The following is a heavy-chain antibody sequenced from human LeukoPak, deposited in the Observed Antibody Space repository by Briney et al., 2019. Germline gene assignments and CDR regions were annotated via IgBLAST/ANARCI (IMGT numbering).Heavy chain of an antibody. CDR1: GFTLSSYE. J-gene: IGHJ1*01. CDR2: IDYDGGSG. V-gene: IGHV3-23*01. CDR3: TRNSGWYGLS. D-gene: IGHD6-19*01. Sequence: QSGGSLLLSCTVSGFTLSSYEMSWIRQAPGKGLEWVSSIDYDGGSGHYADSVKGRFTVSRDNSNNTLFLHLNSLRGEDTAVYYCTRNSGWYGLSWGQGTLVTVSS.